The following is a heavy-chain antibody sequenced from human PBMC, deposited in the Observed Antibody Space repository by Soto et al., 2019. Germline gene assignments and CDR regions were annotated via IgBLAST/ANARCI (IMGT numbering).Heavy chain of an antibody. J-gene: IGHJ4*02. CDR3: ARSTLQNYFDY. V-gene: IGHV3-74*01. Sequence: EVQLVESGGGLVQPGGSLRLSCAASGFTFSTYWMHWVRQAPGTGLVWVSRINSDGSITNYADSVKGRFSISRDNAKNTLYLQMNSLRAEYTAVYYCARSTLQNYFDYWGQGTLVTGSS. CDR2: INSDGSIT. CDR1: GFTFSTYW.